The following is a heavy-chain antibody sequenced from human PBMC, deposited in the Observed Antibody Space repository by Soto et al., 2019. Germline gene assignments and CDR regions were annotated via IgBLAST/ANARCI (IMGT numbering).Heavy chain of an antibody. J-gene: IGHJ4*02. D-gene: IGHD5-12*01. V-gene: IGHV4-39*01. CDR2: IYYSGST. Sequence: PSETLSLTCTVSGGSISSSSYYWGRIRQPPGKGLEWIGSIYYSGSTYYNPSLKSRVTISVDTSKNQFSLKLSSVTAADTAVYYCASPDVATIRGGRYYFDYWGQGTLVTVS. CDR3: ASPDVATIRGGRYYFDY. CDR1: GGSISSSSYY.